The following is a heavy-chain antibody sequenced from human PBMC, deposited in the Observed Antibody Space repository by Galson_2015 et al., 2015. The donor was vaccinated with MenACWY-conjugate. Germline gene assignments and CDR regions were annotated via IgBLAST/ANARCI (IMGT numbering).Heavy chain of an antibody. D-gene: IGHD2-21*01. CDR3: ARSPPHEHQEYYFDY. CDR1: GGSISSSSYY. J-gene: IGHJ4*02. V-gene: IGHV4-39*01. Sequence: SETLSLTCTVSGGSISSSSYYWGWIRQSPGKGLEWIGSIYYSGSTYYNPSLKSRVTISVDTSKNQFSLKLSSVTAADTAVYYCARSPPHEHQEYYFDYWGQETLVTVSS. CDR2: IYYSGST.